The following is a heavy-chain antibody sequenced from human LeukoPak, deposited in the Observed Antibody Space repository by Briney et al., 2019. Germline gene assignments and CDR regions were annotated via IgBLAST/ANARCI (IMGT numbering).Heavy chain of an antibody. CDR2: MNPNSGNT. Sequence: GASVKVSCKASGYTFTSYDINWVRQATGQGLEWMGWMNPNSGNTDYAQKFQGRITMTRNTSISTAYMELSSLRSEDTAVYYCARGRIQLWASDAFDIWGQGTMVTVSS. CDR1: GYTFTSYD. CDR3: ARGRIQLWASDAFDI. V-gene: IGHV1-8*01. D-gene: IGHD5-18*01. J-gene: IGHJ3*02.